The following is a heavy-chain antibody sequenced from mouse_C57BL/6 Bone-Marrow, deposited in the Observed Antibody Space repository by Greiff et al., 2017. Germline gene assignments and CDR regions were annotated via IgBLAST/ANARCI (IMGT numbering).Heavy chain of an antibody. J-gene: IGHJ4*01. CDR3: ERPGVFYSNYGFYARDY. D-gene: IGHD2-5*01. CDR2: ISNGGGST. CDR1: GFTFSDYY. Sequence: EVQLVESGGGLVQPGGSLKLSCAASGFTFSDYYMYWVRQTPEKRLEWVAYISNGGGSTYYPYTVKGRFTISRDTAKNTLYLQMSRLKSEDTAMYYCERPGVFYSNYGFYARDYWGQGTSVTVSS. V-gene: IGHV5-12*01.